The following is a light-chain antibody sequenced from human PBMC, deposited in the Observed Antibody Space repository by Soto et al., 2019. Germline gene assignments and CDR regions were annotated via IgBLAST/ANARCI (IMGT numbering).Light chain of an antibody. CDR2: DAS. Sequence: IKMSQSPSTLSASEGDRVTITCRASQSISSWLAWYQQKPGKAPKLLIYDASSLESGVPSRFSGSGSGTEFTLTISSLQPEDIATYYCQQYDNWPRTFGQGTKVDI. J-gene: IGKJ1*01. CDR1: QSISSW. V-gene: IGKV1-5*01. CDR3: QQYDNWPRT.